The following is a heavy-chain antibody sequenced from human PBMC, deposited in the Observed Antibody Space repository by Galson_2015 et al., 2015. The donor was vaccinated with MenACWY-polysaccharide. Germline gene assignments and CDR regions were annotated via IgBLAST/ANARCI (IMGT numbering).Heavy chain of an antibody. J-gene: IGHJ3*02. CDR3: AREGSRIVFHAFDI. D-gene: IGHD3-10*02. V-gene: IGHV3-33*01. Sequence: SLRLSCAASGSKFRGSGMHWVRRAPGKGLEWVAIIQYDGSQKQYTDSVRGRFSISRDNSKNTLYLEMNSLRAEDTALYYCAREGSRIVFHAFDIWGQGTMVIVSS. CDR2: IQYDGSQK. CDR1: GSKFRGSG.